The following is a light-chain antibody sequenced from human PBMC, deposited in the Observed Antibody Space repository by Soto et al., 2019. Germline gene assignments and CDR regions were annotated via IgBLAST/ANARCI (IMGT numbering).Light chain of an antibody. CDR3: QQYGSSPPWT. V-gene: IGKV3-20*01. CDR2: GAS. J-gene: IGKJ1*01. CDR1: QSVSSSY. Sequence: EIVLTQSPGTLSLSPGERATLSCRASQSVSSSYLAWYQQKPGQAPSLLIYGASSRATGIPDRFSGSGSGTDFTLTISRLEHVDFAVYYCQQYGSSPPWTFGQGTKVEIK.